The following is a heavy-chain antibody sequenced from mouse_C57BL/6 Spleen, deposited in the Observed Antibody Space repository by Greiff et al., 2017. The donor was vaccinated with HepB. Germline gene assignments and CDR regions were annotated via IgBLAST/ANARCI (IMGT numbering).Heavy chain of an antibody. CDR3: ARGGLDYYAMDY. J-gene: IGHJ4*01. V-gene: IGHV1-52*01. CDR1: GYTFTSYW. CDR2: IDPSDSET. D-gene: IGHD2-4*01. Sequence: QVQLKQPGAELVRPGSLVKLSCKASGYTFTSYWMHWVKQRPIQGLEWIGNIDPSDSETHYNQKFKDKATLTVDKSSSTAYMQLSSLTSEDSAVYYCARGGLDYYAMDYWGQGTSVTVSS.